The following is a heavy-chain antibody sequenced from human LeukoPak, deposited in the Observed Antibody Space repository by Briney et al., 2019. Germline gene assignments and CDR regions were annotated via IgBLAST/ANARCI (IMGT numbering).Heavy chain of an antibody. D-gene: IGHD3-22*01. V-gene: IGHV1-69*01. CDR1: GGTFSSYA. CDR2: IIPIFGTA. Sequence: SVKVSCKASGGTFSSYAISWVRQAPGQGLEWMGGIIPIFGTANCAQKFQGRVTITADESTSTAYMELSSLRSEDTAVYYCARGPVGYDSSGYYYYGMDVWGQGTTVTVSS. CDR3: ARGPVGYDSSGYYYYGMDV. J-gene: IGHJ6*02.